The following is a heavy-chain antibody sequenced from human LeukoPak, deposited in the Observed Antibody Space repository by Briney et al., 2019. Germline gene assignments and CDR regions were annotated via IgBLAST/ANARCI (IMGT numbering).Heavy chain of an antibody. CDR3: ARTDETAPAEDFQH. CDR2: IRGSGTDT. V-gene: IGHV3-23*01. J-gene: IGHJ1*01. Sequence: GGSLRPSCVASGFTFSSYAMSWVRQAPGKGLEWVSGIRGSGTDTYYADSVKGRFTISRDNSKNTLFLQMNSLRAEDTAVYYCARTDETAPAEDFQHWGQGTLVTVSS. CDR1: GFTFSSYA. D-gene: IGHD2-21*02.